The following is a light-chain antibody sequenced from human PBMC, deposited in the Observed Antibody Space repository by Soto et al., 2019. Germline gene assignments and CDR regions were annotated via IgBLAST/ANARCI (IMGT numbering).Light chain of an antibody. CDR3: QQYSSPCT. Sequence: DIQMTQSPSTLSASVGDRVTITCRASQSISAWLAWYQQKPGKVPRLLIYKASTLESGVPSRFSGSGSGTEFNLTISSLQPDDFATYYCQQYSSPCTFGQGTKLEI. V-gene: IGKV1-5*03. J-gene: IGKJ2*02. CDR2: KAS. CDR1: QSISAW.